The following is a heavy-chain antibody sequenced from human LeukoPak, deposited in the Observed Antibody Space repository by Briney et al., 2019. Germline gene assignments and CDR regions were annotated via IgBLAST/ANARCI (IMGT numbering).Heavy chain of an antibody. D-gene: IGHD6-19*01. J-gene: IGHJ4*02. V-gene: IGHV4-59*08. CDR1: GGSISSYY. Sequence: SETLSLTCTVSGGSISSYYWSWIRQPPGKGLEWSGYIFYSGSTNYNPSLKSRVTISVDTSKNQFSLKLSSVTAADTAVYYCARRGPYSSGWPFDYWGQGTLVTVSS. CDR2: IFYSGST. CDR3: ARRGPYSSGWPFDY.